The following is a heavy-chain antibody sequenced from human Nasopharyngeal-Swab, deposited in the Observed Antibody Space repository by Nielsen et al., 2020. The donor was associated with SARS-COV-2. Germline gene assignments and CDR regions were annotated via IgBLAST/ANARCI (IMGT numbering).Heavy chain of an antibody. CDR2: ISGDSDST. V-gene: IGHV3-23*01. Sequence: GESLKISCAASGFTFSNFAMSWVRQAPGKGLEWVSVISGDSDSTYYADSVKGRFIISRDNSKNTLYLRMNSLRAEDTAVYYCARGNGSYYLYIWDNWGQGTLVTVSS. J-gene: IGHJ4*02. CDR3: ARGNGSYYLYIWDN. CDR1: GFTFSNFA. D-gene: IGHD1-26*01.